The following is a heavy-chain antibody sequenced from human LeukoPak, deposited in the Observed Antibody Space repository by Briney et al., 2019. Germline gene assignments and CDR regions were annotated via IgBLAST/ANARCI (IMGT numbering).Heavy chain of an antibody. Sequence: SETLSLTCAVYGGSFSGYYWGWIRQPPGKGLEWIGSIYYSGSTYYNPSLKSRVTISVDTSKNQFSLKLSSVTAADTAVYYCARDLGYYGSGSYYTQYRWFDPWGQGTLVTVSS. V-gene: IGHV4-34*01. J-gene: IGHJ5*02. CDR1: GGSFSGYY. D-gene: IGHD3-10*01. CDR3: ARDLGYYGSGSYYTQYRWFDP. CDR2: IYYSGST.